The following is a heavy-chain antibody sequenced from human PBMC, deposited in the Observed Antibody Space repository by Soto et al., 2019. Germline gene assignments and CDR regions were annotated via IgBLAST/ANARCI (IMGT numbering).Heavy chain of an antibody. CDR3: ARGHHSMDV. V-gene: IGHV3-11*06. CDR2: INPSGTYT. CDR1: GFTFTDHH. J-gene: IGHJ6*02. Sequence: QVQLVESGGGLAKPGGSLRLSCAASGFTFTDHHMTWIRQAPGKGLEWISYINPSGTYTHYADSVKGRFTISRDNADNSLYLQMNSLRPGDTALYYCARGHHSMDVWGQGATVTVSS.